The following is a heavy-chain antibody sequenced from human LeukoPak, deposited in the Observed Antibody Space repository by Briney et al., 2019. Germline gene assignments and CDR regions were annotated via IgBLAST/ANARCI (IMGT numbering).Heavy chain of an antibody. J-gene: IGHJ4*02. CDR2: IYPGDSDT. CDR3: ARHSYSGTYYDDYYFDY. D-gene: IGHD1-26*01. Sequence: GESLKISCKGSGYSFTSYWIVWVRQMPGKGLEWMGIIYPGDSDTRYSPSFQGQVAISADKSITTAYLQWSSLKASDTAMYYCARHSYSGTYYDDYYFDYWGQGTLVTVSS. CDR1: GYSFTSYW. V-gene: IGHV5-51*01.